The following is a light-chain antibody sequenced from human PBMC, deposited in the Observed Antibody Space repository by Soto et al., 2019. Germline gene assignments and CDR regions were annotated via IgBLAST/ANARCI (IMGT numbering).Light chain of an antibody. CDR2: EVT. CDR3: SSYTSSSTPYV. Sequence: QSALTQPASVSGSPGQSITISCTGSSSDVGAYNFVSWYQHHPGKAPKLILYEVTTHPSGVSSRFSGSKSGNTASLTISWLQADDEATYYCSSYTSSSTPYVFGTGTKLTVL. CDR1: SSDVGAYNF. J-gene: IGLJ1*01. V-gene: IGLV2-14*01.